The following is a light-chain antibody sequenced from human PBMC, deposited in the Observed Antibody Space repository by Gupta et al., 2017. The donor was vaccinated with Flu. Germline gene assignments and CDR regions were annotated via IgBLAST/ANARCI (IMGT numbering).Light chain of an antibody. Sequence: QSVLTQPPSVSGAPGQRVTISFTGSSSNIGADYDVHWYQQYPGKAPRLLIFTNTNRPSGVPDRFSGSKSGTSASLAITGLQAEDEADYYSQSYDSSLSASVFGGGTKLTVL. J-gene: IGLJ3*02. V-gene: IGLV1-40*01. CDR1: SSNIGADYD. CDR3: QSYDSSLSASV. CDR2: TNT.